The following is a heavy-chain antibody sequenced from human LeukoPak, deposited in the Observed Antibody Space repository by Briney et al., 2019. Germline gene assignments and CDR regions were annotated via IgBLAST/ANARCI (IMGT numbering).Heavy chain of an antibody. CDR3: ARGVEYSSSFLYYYYGMDV. CDR1: GGSISSYY. J-gene: IGHJ6*02. V-gene: IGHV4-59*01. Sequence: YPSETLSLTCTVSGGSISSYYWSWIRQPPGKGLEWIGYIYYSGSTNYNPSLKSRVTISVDTSKNQFSLKLSSVTAADTAVYYCARGVEYSSSFLYYYYGMDVWGRGTTVTVSS. D-gene: IGHD6-6*01. CDR2: IYYSGST.